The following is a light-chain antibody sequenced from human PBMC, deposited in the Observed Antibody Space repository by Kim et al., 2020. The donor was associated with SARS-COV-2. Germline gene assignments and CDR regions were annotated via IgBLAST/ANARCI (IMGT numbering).Light chain of an antibody. CDR3: NSRDSSGNLYV. Sequence: ALEQIVSSKCNGKSRRTYYAGGYQQMPGPAPVLVTYGKNNRPSGFPDRFSGSSSGDTASLTITGAQAEDEADYYCNSRDSSGNLYVFGTGTKVTVL. V-gene: IGLV3-19*01. CDR1: SRRTYY. J-gene: IGLJ1*01. CDR2: GKN.